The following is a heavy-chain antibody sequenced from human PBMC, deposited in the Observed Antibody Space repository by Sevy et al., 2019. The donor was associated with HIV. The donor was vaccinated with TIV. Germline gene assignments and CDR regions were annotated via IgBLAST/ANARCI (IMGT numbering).Heavy chain of an antibody. D-gene: IGHD2-8*01. CDR1: GFTFNKYS. CDR3: AREGCTKPHDY. J-gene: IGHJ4*02. Sequence: GGSLRLSCAASGFTFNKYSMSWVRQPPGKGLEWVATLSFGCGEINYADSVKGRFTISRVNSKNSFYLHMNNLRAEDTALYYCAREGCTKPHDYWGQGTLVTVSS. V-gene: IGHV3-23*01. CDR2: LSFGCGEI.